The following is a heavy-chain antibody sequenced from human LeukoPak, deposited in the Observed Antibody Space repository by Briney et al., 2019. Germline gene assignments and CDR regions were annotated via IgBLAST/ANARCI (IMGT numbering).Heavy chain of an antibody. CDR3: AKDPGIAVATYYFDY. V-gene: IGHV3-23*01. D-gene: IGHD6-19*01. J-gene: IGHJ4*02. CDR1: GCTFSSYD. Sequence: GGSLRLSCAASGCTFSSYDMSWVRQAPGKGLEWVSGISGSGGSTYYADSVKGRFTISRDNSKNTLYLQMNSLRAEDTAVYYCAKDPGIAVATYYFDYWGQGTLVTVSS. CDR2: ISGSGGST.